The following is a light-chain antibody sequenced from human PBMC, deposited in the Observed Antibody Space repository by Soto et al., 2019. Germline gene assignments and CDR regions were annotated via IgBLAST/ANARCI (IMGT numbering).Light chain of an antibody. CDR1: SSDVGGYNY. Sequence: QSVLTQPPSASXSPGQSVTISCTGTSSDVGGYNYVSWYQQHPGKAPKLMIYEVSKRPSGVPDRFSGSKSGNTASLTVSELQAEDEADYYCSSYAGSNNFVFGTG. CDR3: SSYAGSNNFV. CDR2: EVS. J-gene: IGLJ1*01. V-gene: IGLV2-8*01.